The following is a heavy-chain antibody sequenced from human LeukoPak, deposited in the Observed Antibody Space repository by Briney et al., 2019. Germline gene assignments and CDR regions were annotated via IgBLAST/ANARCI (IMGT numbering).Heavy chain of an antibody. CDR1: GFIFSDYP. CDR3: ARDPLNGALDI. CDR2: TRVSDNNL. Sequence: PGGSLRLSCAASGFIFSDYPMSWIRQAPGKGLEWLSYTRVSDNNLYYADSVKGRFTISRDNDQTSLYLQMNSLRAEDTAVYYCARDPLNGALDIWGQGTLVTVSS. V-gene: IGHV3-11*01. J-gene: IGHJ3*02.